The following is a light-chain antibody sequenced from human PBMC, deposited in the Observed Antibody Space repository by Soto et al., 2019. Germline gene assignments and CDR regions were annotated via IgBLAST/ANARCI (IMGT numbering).Light chain of an antibody. Sequence: EVVLPQSHRTLSLSPGEHLSLSSRASQSVRSIYLAWYQQKPGQAPRLLIYAASSRATGIPDRFSGSGSGTEFTLNISSLQSEDFAVYYCQQYINWSRTFGQGTKV. V-gene: IGKV3-20*01. CDR3: QQYINWSRT. J-gene: IGKJ1*01. CDR1: QSVRSIY. CDR2: AAS.